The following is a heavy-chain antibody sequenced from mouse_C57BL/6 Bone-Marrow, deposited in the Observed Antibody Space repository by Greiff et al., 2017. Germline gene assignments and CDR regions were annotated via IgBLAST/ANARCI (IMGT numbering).Heavy chain of an antibody. V-gene: IGHV1-62-2*01. CDR3: PRHERYYDYEGYFDY. CDR2: FYPGSGSI. D-gene: IGHD2-4*01. J-gene: IGHJ2*01. CDR1: GYIFTEYT. Sequence: QVQLKQSGAELVKPGASVKLSCKASGYIFTEYTIHWVKQRSGQGLEWIGWFYPGSGSIKYNERFKDKATLTADKSSNTVYMELSRLTSEDSAVYFCPRHERYYDYEGYFDYGGQGTTLTVSS.